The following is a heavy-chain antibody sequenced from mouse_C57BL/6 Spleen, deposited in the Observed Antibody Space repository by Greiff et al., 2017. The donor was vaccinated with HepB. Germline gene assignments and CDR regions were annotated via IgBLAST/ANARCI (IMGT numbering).Heavy chain of an antibody. CDR3: ARGGTVFDY. V-gene: IGHV3-6*01. Sequence: DVKLQESGPGLAKPSQSLSLTCSVTGYSITSGYYWNWIRQFQGNKLEWMSYISYDGSNNYNPSLKNRISITRDTSKNQFFLKLNSVTTEDTATYYCARGGTVFDYWGQGTTLTVSS. CDR2: ISYDGSN. J-gene: IGHJ2*01. D-gene: IGHD1-1*01. CDR1: GYSITSGYY.